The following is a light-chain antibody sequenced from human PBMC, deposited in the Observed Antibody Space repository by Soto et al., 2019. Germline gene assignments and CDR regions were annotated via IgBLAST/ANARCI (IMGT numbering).Light chain of an antibody. J-gene: IGKJ4*01. V-gene: IGKV3-15*01. Sequence: EVVVTQSPATLSVSPGERVTLSCRASQSVSTNLAWYQQKPGQAPRHLISGASTRATDIPARFSGSGSGTEFTLTISSLQSEDLAVYYCQQYNNCPLTFGGGTKVEIK. CDR3: QQYNNCPLT. CDR1: QSVSTN. CDR2: GAS.